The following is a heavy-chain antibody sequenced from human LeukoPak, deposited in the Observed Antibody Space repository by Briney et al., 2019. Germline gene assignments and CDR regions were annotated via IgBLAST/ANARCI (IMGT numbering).Heavy chain of an antibody. CDR1: GFTFSSYS. Sequence: PGGSLRLSCAASGFTFSSYSMNWVRQAPGKGLEWVSSISSSSSYIYYPDSVKGRFTISRNNAKNSLYLQMNSLRAEDTAVYYCARAIWFDPWGQGTLVTVSS. J-gene: IGHJ5*02. CDR2: ISSSSSYI. V-gene: IGHV3-21*01. CDR3: ARAIWFDP.